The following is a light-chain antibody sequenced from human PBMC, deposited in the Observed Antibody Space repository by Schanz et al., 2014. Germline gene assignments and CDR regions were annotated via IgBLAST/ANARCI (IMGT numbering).Light chain of an antibody. CDR1: SSDVGGYNY. CDR3: ISYTSSRTKGV. Sequence: QSVLTQPPSASGSPGQSVTISCTGTSSDVGGYNYVSWYQQHPGKAPKLMIYEVSKRPSGVPDRFSGSKSGNTASLTVSGLQAEDEADYYCISYTSSRTKGVFGGGTKLTVL. CDR2: EVS. J-gene: IGLJ3*02. V-gene: IGLV2-8*01.